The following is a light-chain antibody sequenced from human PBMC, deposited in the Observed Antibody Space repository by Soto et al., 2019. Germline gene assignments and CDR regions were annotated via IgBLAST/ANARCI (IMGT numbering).Light chain of an antibody. CDR1: SSDIGTYNY. J-gene: IGLJ1*01. CDR2: DVS. Sequence: QSALTQPASVPGSPGQSITISCTGTSSDIGTYNYVSWYQQHTGKAPKLMIFDVSYRPSGVSNRFSGSKSDNTASLTISGFQAEDEADYYCNSYTGTSSRYVFGTGTKVTVL. CDR3: NSYTGTSSRYV. V-gene: IGLV2-14*03.